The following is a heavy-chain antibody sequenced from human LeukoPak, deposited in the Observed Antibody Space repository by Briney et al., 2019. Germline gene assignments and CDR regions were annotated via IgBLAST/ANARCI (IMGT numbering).Heavy chain of an antibody. V-gene: IGHV4-38-2*02. CDR3: ARDKSRTYGSADAFDI. J-gene: IGHJ3*02. CDR2: ISQSGTT. CDR1: GYSISSGYD. D-gene: IGHD3-10*01. Sequence: SETLSLTCTVSGYSISSGYDWGWIRQAPGKRLEWLGSISQSGTTYDNPSLKSRVTISVDTSKNQFSLKLSSVTAADTAVYYCARDKSRTYGSADAFDIWGQGTMVTVSS.